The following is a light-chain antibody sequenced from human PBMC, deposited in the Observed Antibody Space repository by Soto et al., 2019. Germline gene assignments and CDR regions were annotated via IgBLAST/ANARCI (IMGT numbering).Light chain of an antibody. V-gene: IGKV3-20*01. Sequence: EIVLTQSPGTLSLSPGERATLSCRASQSVSSSWLAWYQQKPGQAPRLLINGASSRATGIPDRFSGSGSGTDFTLTISRLDSEDVAVYYCLQYGSSPNTFGQGTKLEIK. CDR1: QSVSSSW. CDR3: LQYGSSPNT. CDR2: GAS. J-gene: IGKJ2*01.